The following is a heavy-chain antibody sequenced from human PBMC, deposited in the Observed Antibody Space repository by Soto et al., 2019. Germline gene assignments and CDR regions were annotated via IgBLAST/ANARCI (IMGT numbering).Heavy chain of an antibody. Sequence: QVQLHESGTGLVKSSETLSLMCSVSGGSVSSGSFYWSWIRQPPGKGLEWIGHIYYNGNTKYSPSRNSRLTISVDTSNNRFSLNLRSVTAADTAVYFCARLYYSAHSGGYYFDYWGQGAPVTVSS. J-gene: IGHJ4*02. CDR1: GGSVSSGSFY. V-gene: IGHV4-61*01. CDR2: IYYNGNT. CDR3: ARLYYSAHSGGYYFDY. D-gene: IGHD3-22*01.